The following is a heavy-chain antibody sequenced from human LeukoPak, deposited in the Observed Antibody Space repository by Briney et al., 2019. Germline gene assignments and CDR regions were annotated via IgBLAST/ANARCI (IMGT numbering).Heavy chain of an antibody. CDR1: GGTLSSYD. CDR3: AHDRSGYYRLGNFDY. J-gene: IGHJ4*02. CDR2: IIPIFGTA. D-gene: IGHD3-22*01. Sequence: SVKVSCRASGGTLSSYDISWVRQAPGQGLEWMGGIIPIFGTANHAQKFQGRVTITADESTSTAYMELSSLRSEDTAVYYCAHDRSGYYRLGNFDYWGQGTLVTVSS. V-gene: IGHV1-69*13.